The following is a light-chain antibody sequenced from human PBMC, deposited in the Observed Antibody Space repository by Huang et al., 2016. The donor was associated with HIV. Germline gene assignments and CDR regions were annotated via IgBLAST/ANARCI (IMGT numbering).Light chain of an antibody. J-gene: IGKJ2*01. Sequence: EIVLTQSPGTLSLSPGERASLSCRASQSLRSRYFAWYQQKPGQAPRLLIDDTSIRATDSPDRFSGSGSGTDFTLTISRLEPEDFAIYYCQQYGSSPPYTFGQGTKLEIK. CDR2: DTS. CDR1: QSLRSRY. CDR3: QQYGSSPPYT. V-gene: IGKV3-20*01.